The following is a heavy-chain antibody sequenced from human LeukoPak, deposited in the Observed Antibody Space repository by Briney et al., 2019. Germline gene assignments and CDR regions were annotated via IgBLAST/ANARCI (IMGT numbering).Heavy chain of an antibody. J-gene: IGHJ4*02. CDR2: INWNGGST. D-gene: IGHD3-22*01. Sequence: GGSLRLSCAASGFTFDDYGMSWVRHAPGKGLEWVSGINWNGGSTGYADSVRGRFTISRDNAKNSLYLQMNSLRAEDTALYYCARDETSGYYFPGYWGQGTLVTVSS. CDR1: GFTFDDYG. V-gene: IGHV3-20*04. CDR3: ARDETSGYYFPGY.